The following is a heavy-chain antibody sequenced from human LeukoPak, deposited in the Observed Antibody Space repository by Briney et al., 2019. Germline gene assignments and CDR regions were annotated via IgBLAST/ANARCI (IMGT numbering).Heavy chain of an antibody. CDR3: ARGSIVGATFDYFDY. Sequence: ASVKVFCKASGYTFTGYYMHWVRQAPGQGLEWMGWINPNSGGTNYAQKFQGRVTMTRDTSISTAYMDLSRLRSDDTAVYYCARGSIVGATFDYFDYWGQGTLVTVSS. V-gene: IGHV1-2*02. D-gene: IGHD1-26*01. CDR2: INPNSGGT. CDR1: GYTFTGYY. J-gene: IGHJ4*02.